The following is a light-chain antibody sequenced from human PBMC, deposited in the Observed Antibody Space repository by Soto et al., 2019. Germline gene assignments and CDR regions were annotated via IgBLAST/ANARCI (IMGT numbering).Light chain of an antibody. J-gene: IGLJ2*01. CDR2: NDY. CDR3: AVWDDSLSGVV. V-gene: IGLV1-47*02. Sequence: QSVLAQPPSASGTPGQRVTISCSGSTSNVGSNLASWYQQLPGSAPKLLIYNDYERPSGVPDRFSGSKSGTSASLGISGLRSEDEAYYFCAVWDDSLSGVVFGGGTKLTVL. CDR1: TSNVGSNL.